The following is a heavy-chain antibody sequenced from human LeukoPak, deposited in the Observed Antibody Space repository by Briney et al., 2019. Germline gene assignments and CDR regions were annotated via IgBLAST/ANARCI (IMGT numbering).Heavy chain of an antibody. CDR2: IIPILGIA. V-gene: IGHV1-69*02. CDR3: ARKGSGWYNWFDP. D-gene: IGHD6-19*01. J-gene: IGHJ5*02. CDR1: GYTFPGYY. Sequence: GTSVKVSCKASGYTFPGYYIHWVRQAPGQGLEWMGRIIPILGIANYAQKFQGRVTITADKSTSTAYMELSSVTAADTAVYYCARKGSGWYNWFDPWGQGTLVTVSS.